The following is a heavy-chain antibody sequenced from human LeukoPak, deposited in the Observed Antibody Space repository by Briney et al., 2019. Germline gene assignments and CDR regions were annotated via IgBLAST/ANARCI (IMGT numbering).Heavy chain of an antibody. J-gene: IGHJ4*02. Sequence: PSETLSLTCTVSGGSISSYYWSWLRQPAGKGLEWIGRIYTSGSTNYNPSLKSRVTMSVDTSKNQFSLKLSSVTAADTAVYYCARHLRRGEQWLYYFDYWGQGTLVTVSS. D-gene: IGHD6-19*01. CDR2: IYTSGST. CDR3: ARHLRRGEQWLYYFDY. CDR1: GGSISSYY. V-gene: IGHV4-4*07.